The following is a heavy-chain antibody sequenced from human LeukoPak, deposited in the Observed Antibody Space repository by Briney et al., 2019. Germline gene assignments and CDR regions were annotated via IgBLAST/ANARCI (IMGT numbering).Heavy chain of an antibody. Sequence: SETLSLTCIASGGSISTYYWSWIRQPAGKGLEWIGRIYISGSTNYKPSLRSRITMSVGTSKNQFSLKLNSVTAADTAVYYCARGSDDKYAMDVWGQGTTVTVSS. CDR3: ARGSDDKYAMDV. V-gene: IGHV4-4*07. J-gene: IGHJ6*02. D-gene: IGHD3-3*01. CDR1: GGSISTYY. CDR2: IYISGST.